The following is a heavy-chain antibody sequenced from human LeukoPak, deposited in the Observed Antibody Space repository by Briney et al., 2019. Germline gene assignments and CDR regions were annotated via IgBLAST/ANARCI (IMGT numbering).Heavy chain of an antibody. CDR3: ARDPEGHGYYFDY. J-gene: IGHJ4*02. CDR2: IGGSGGST. V-gene: IGHV3-23*01. Sequence: GGSLRLSCAASGFTFSSYAMSWVRQAPGKGLEWVSVIGGSGGSTYYADSVKGRFTISRDNSKNTLYLQMSSLRAEDTAVYYCARDPEGHGYYFDYWGQGALVTVSS. CDR1: GFTFSSYA. D-gene: IGHD3-3*01.